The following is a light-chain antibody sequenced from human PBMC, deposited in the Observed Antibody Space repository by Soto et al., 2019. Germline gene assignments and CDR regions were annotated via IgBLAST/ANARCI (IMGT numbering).Light chain of an antibody. Sequence: DIQMTQSPSTLSGSVGERVTITCRASQTISSWLAWYQQKPGKAPKLLIYKASTLKSGVPSRFSGSGSGTEFTLTISSLQPDGFATYYCQHYNSYSEAFGQGTKVDI. V-gene: IGKV1-5*03. CDR1: QTISSW. J-gene: IGKJ1*01. CDR2: KAS. CDR3: QHYNSYSEA.